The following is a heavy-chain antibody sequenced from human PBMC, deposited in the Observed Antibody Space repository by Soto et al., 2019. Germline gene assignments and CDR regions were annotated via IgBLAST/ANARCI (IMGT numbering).Heavy chain of an antibody. Sequence: GGSLRLSRAASGFTFSSYAMSWVRQAPGKGLEWVSAISGSGGSTYYADSVKGRFTISRDNSKNTLYLQMNSLRAEDTAVYYCAKDLGTKGDVAAKFDYWGQGTLVTVYS. CDR3: AKDLGTKGDVAAKFDY. V-gene: IGHV3-23*01. CDR2: ISGSGGST. D-gene: IGHD2-8*01. CDR1: GFTFSSYA. J-gene: IGHJ4*02.